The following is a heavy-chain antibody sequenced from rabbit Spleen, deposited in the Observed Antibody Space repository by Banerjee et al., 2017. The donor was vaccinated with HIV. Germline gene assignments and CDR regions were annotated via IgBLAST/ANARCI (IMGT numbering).Heavy chain of an antibody. CDR2: IYAGSSGST. CDR3: ARGLYVDNTRMNL. V-gene: IGHV1S40*01. J-gene: IGHJ4*01. D-gene: IGHD4-2*01. CDR1: GFDFSNYY. Sequence: LEESGGDLVKPGASLTLNCTASGFDFSNYYMNWVRQAPGKGLEWIACIYAGSSGSTYYASWAKGRFTISKTSSTTVTLQLNSLTAADTATYFCARGLYVDNTRMNLWGPGTLVTVS.